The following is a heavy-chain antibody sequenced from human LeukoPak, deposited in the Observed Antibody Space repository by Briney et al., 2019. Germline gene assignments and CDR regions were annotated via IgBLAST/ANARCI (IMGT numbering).Heavy chain of an antibody. CDR1: GGSISSGSYY. CDR2: IYSSGST. J-gene: IGHJ5*02. CDR3: ARGWNSDPMMTLNWFDP. D-gene: IGHD1-7*01. Sequence: SETLSLTCTVSGGSISSGSYYWRWIRQPGGKGLEWIGRIYSSGSTNYNPSVKSRITMSVDTAKNEFALKLRSVAAAAGAGYSCARGWNSDPMMTLNWFDPWGQGTLVTVSS. V-gene: IGHV4-61*02.